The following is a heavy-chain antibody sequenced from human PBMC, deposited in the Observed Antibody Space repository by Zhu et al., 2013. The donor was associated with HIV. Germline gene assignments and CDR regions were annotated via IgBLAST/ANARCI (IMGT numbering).Heavy chain of an antibody. J-gene: IGHJ3*02. CDR1: GYTFTSYG. D-gene: IGHD3-16*01. CDR3: AREVDDYIWGRLSSFDI. CDR2: ISAYNGNS. V-gene: IGHV1-18*01. Sequence: QVQLVQSGAEVKKPGASVKVSCKASGYTFTSYGISWVRQAPGQGLEWMGWISAYNGNSNYAQKLQGRVTMTTDTSTSTAYMELRSLRSDDTAVYYCAREVDDYIWGRLSSFDIWGQGQWSPSLQ.